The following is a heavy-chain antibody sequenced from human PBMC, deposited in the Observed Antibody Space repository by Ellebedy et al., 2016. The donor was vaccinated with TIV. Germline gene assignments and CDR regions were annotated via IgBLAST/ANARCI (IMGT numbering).Heavy chain of an antibody. Sequence: GESLKISXAASGFTFSSYAMSWVRQAPGKGLEWVSAISGSGGITYYADSVKGRFTISRDNSKNTLYLQMNSLRAEDTAVYYCAKMVGGYYYYGMDVWGQGTTVTVSS. J-gene: IGHJ6*02. CDR2: ISGSGGIT. CDR3: AKMVGGYYYYGMDV. CDR1: GFTFSSYA. V-gene: IGHV3-23*01. D-gene: IGHD3-10*02.